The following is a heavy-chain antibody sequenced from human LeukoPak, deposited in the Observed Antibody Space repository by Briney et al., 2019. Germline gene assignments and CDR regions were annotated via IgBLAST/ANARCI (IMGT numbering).Heavy chain of an antibody. CDR3: ARAAYSSSWEELDY. CDR1: GYTFTGYY. D-gene: IGHD6-13*01. CDR2: INPNSGGT. V-gene: IGHV1-2*02. J-gene: IGHJ4*02. Sequence: ASVKVSCKASGYTFTGYYMHWVRQAPGQGLEWMGWINPNSGGTNYAQKFQGRVTMTRDTSISTAYMELSRLRSDDTAVYYCARAAYSSSWEELDYWGQGTLVTVSS.